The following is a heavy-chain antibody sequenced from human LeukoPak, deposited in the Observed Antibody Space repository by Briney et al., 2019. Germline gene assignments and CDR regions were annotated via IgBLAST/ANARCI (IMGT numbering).Heavy chain of an antibody. D-gene: IGHD1-26*01. J-gene: IGHJ5*02. V-gene: IGHV4-39*01. Sequence: SETLSLXCTVSGGSISSSSYYWGWIRQPPGKGLEWIGSIYYSGSTYYNPSLKSRVTISVDTSKNQFSLKLSSVTAADTAVYYCARLLGGATRGGNWFDPWGQGTLVTVSS. CDR3: ARLLGGATRGGNWFDP. CDR1: GGSISSSSYY. CDR2: IYYSGST.